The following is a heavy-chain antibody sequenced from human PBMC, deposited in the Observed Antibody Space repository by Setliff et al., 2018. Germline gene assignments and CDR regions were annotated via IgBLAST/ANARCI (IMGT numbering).Heavy chain of an antibody. CDR1: GYTLTELS. CDR3: VKDQKWLVLSSCHDAFDI. D-gene: IGHD6-19*01. CDR2: FDLEDGET. V-gene: IGHV1-24*01. Sequence: GASVKVSCKVSGYTLTELSMHWVRQAPGKGLEWMGGFDLEDGETIYAQKFQGRVIMTEDTSTDTAYMGLSSLRSEDTAVYYCVKDQKWLVLSSCHDAFDIWGQGTMVTVSS. J-gene: IGHJ3*02.